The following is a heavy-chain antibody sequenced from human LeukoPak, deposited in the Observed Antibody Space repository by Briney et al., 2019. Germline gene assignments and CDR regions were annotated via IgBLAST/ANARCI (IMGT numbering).Heavy chain of an antibody. CDR2: IRSKAYGGTT. V-gene: IGHV3-49*04. D-gene: IGHD3-22*01. Sequence: GSLRLSCTASGFTFGDYAMSWVRQAPGKGLEWVGFIRSKAYGGTTEYAASVKGRFTISRGDSKSIAYLQMNSLKTEDTAVYYCTRVLGGYYYDSSGYYYAPDAFDIWGQGTMVTVSS. CDR3: TRVLGGYYYDSSGYYYAPDAFDI. CDR1: GFTFGDYA. J-gene: IGHJ3*02.